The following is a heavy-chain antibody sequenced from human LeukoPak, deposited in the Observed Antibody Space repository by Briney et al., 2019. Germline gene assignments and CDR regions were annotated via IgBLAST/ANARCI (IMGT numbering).Heavy chain of an antibody. CDR2: IYYSGST. V-gene: IGHV4-59*13. CDR1: GGRISSYH. J-gene: IGHJ3*02. CDR3: ARSGWLGDAFDI. D-gene: IGHD6-19*01. Sequence: SETLSLTCSVSGGRISSYHWSWIRQPRGKGLEGIGHIYYSGSTLYNPSLKSRVTISVDTAKNQVSLKLSSVTAADTAVYYCARSGWLGDAFDIWAQGTMVTVSS.